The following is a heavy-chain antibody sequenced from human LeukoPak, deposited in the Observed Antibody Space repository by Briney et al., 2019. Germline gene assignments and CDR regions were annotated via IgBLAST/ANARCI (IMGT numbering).Heavy chain of an antibody. CDR2: ISSIGSTI. V-gene: IGHV3-11*04. D-gene: IGHD5-18*01. Sequence: GGSLRLSCAASGFTFSDYYMSWIRQAPGKVLEWVSYISSIGSTIYSADSVKSRFTISRDNAKNSLYLQMNSLRAEDTAVYYCAREPGYSYGFDAFDIWGQGTMVTVSS. CDR3: AREPGYSYGFDAFDI. J-gene: IGHJ3*02. CDR1: GFTFSDYY.